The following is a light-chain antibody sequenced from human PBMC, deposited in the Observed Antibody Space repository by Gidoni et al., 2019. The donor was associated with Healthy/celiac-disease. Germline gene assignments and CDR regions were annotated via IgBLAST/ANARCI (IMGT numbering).Light chain of an antibody. CDR1: QDISND. J-gene: IGKJ4*01. V-gene: IGKV1-33*01. CDR3: QQYDHLPLT. Sequence: DSQMTQSPSSLSASVGDRVSITCQASQDISNDLNWYQQKPGTAPKLLIYDASHCETGVPSRLSRSCSWTDFTFTISSLQPEDIATYYCQQYDHLPLTFGGGTKVEIK. CDR2: DAS.